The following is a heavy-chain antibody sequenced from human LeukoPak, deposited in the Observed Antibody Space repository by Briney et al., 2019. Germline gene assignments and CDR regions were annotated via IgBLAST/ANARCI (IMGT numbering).Heavy chain of an antibody. J-gene: IGHJ4*02. V-gene: IGHV4-34*01. Sequence: PSETLSLTCAVYGASFSGYSWSWIRQPPGKGLEWIGSIYHSGSTYYNPSLKSRVTISVDTSKNQFSLKLSSVTAADTAVYYCARVYCSGGSCYPDYWGQGTLVTVSS. CDR3: ARVYCSGGSCYPDY. CDR1: GASFSGYS. D-gene: IGHD2-15*01. CDR2: IYHSGST.